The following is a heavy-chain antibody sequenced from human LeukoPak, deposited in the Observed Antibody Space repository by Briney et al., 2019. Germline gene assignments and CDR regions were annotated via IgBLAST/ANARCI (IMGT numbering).Heavy chain of an antibody. J-gene: IGHJ5*02. CDR2: INEGSNLK. CDR3: ARDNSVRDEAWWFNP. CDR1: GFTFSAYW. D-gene: IGHD5-24*01. V-gene: IGHV3-7*03. Sequence: GGSLRLSCAASGFTFSAYWMTWVRQAPGKGLEWVANINEGSNLKMYVDSVKGRFTISRDYTTNSLYLQMDSLRSEDTAVYYCARDNSVRDEAWWFNPWGQGTLVTVSS.